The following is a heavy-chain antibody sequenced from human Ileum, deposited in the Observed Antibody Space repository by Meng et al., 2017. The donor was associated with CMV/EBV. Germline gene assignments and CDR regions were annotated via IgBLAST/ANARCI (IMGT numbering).Heavy chain of an antibody. V-gene: IGHV4-4*02. CDR2: IYQSGST. Sequence: SGGSMSSSKWWSWVRQPPGKGLEWIGEIYQSGSTNYNTSLKSRVTISVDKSKNQFSLKLSSVTAADTAVYYCARNTMYYDFWSGYINWGQGTLVTVSS. J-gene: IGHJ4*02. CDR1: GGSMSSSKW. D-gene: IGHD3-3*01. CDR3: ARNTMYYDFWSGYIN.